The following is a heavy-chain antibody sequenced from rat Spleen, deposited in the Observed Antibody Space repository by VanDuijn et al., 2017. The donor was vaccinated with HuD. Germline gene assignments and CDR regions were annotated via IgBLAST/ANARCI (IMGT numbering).Heavy chain of an antibody. D-gene: IGHD5-1*01. CDR3: ATTPGRPFAY. Sequence: EVQLVESDGGLVQPGRSLKLSCAASGFTFSDYDMAWVRQAPTKGLEWVASITPSGNYTYYRDSMKGRFTISRDNAKSTLYLQMDSLRSEDTAAYYCATTPGRPFAYWGQGTLVTVSS. CDR2: ITPSGNYT. J-gene: IGHJ3*01. V-gene: IGHV5S23*01. CDR1: GFTFSDYD.